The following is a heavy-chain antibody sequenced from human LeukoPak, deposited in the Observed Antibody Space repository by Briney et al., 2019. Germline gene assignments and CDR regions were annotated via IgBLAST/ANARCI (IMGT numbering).Heavy chain of an antibody. CDR1: GGSVSSGSYY. Sequence: SETLSLTCTVSGGSVSSGSYYWSWIRQPPGKGLEWIGYIYYSGSTNYNPSLKSRVTISVDTSKNQFSLKLSSVTAADTAVYYCARDMGIAAAGASDYYYYGMDVWGQGTTVTVSS. J-gene: IGHJ6*02. V-gene: IGHV4-61*01. D-gene: IGHD6-13*01. CDR2: IYYSGST. CDR3: ARDMGIAAAGASDYYYYGMDV.